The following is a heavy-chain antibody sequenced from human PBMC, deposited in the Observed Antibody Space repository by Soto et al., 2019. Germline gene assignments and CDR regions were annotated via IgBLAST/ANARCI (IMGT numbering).Heavy chain of an antibody. V-gene: IGHV4-61*01. Sequence: VQLQESGPGLVKPSETLSLTCTVSGGSVSSGSYYWSWIRQPPGKGLEWIGYIYYSGSTNYNPSLKGRVPISVDTSQHQFSLTLSSVTAADTAVYYCARDLRYCSGGRCYGMAVWGQGTTVTVSS. CDR1: GGSVSSGSYY. J-gene: IGHJ6*02. CDR2: IYYSGST. CDR3: ARDLRYCSGGRCYGMAV. D-gene: IGHD2-15*01.